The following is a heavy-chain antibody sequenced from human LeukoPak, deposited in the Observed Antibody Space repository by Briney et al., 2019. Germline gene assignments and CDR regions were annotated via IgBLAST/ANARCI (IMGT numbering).Heavy chain of an antibody. CDR3: ARGYSSGWLPFDY. J-gene: IGHJ4*02. D-gene: IGHD6-19*01. Sequence: ASVKVSCKASAYTFTDYYMHWVRQAPGQGLEWMGWINPNSGGTNYAQKFQGWVTMTRDTSISTAYMELSRLRSDDTAVYYCARGYSSGWLPFDYWGQGTLVTVSS. CDR1: AYTFTDYY. V-gene: IGHV1-2*04. CDR2: INPNSGGT.